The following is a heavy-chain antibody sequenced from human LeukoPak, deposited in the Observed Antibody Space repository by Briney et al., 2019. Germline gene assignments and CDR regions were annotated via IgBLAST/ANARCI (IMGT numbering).Heavy chain of an antibody. D-gene: IGHD5-18*01. Sequence: GGSLRLSCAASGFTFSSYSMNWVRQAPGKGLEWVSSISSSSSYIYYADSVKGRFTISRDNAKNSLYLQMNSPRAEDTAVYYCARNTAMVYAFDYWGQGTLVTVSS. CDR1: GFTFSSYS. V-gene: IGHV3-21*01. CDR2: ISSSSSYI. J-gene: IGHJ4*02. CDR3: ARNTAMVYAFDY.